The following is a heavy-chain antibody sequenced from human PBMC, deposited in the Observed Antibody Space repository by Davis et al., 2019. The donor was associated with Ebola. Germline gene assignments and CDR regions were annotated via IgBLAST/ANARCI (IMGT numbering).Heavy chain of an antibody. J-gene: IGHJ5*02. CDR1: GSTFSYYD. CDR2: IGTIGGDT. D-gene: IGHD2-15*01. CDR3: ARANSGCTGGGCFSGHWFDP. Sequence: PGGSLRLSCAASGSTFSYYDMQWVRQAAGKGLEWVSGIGTIGGDTHYADSVKGRFTISRDDAKNSLYLQMDSLRAGDTAIYYCARANSGCTGGGCFSGHWFDPWGQGTLVTVSS. V-gene: IGHV3-13*01.